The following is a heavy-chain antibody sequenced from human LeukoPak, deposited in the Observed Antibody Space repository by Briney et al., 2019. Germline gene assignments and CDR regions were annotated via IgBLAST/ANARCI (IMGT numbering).Heavy chain of an antibody. V-gene: IGHV4-61*02. Sequence: SQTLSLTCTVSGGSISSGNYYWSWIRQPAGKGLEWIGRMYTSGSTNYNPSLKSRVTISVDTSKNQFSLKLSSVTAADTAVYYCARGHIVVVVAATIGFDPWGQGTLVTVSS. CDR3: ARGHIVVVVAATIGFDP. D-gene: IGHD2-15*01. J-gene: IGHJ5*02. CDR2: MYTSGST. CDR1: GGSISSGNYY.